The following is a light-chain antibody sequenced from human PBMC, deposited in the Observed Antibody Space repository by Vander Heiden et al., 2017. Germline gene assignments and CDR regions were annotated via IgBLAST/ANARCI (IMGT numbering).Light chain of an antibody. CDR1: QSVSSSY. V-gene: IGKV3-20*01. Sequence: EIVLTQSPVTLSLSPGERATLSCRASQSVSSSYLGWYQQKPGQAPRLLISGASSRATGIPDRFSGSGSGTDFTLTISRLEPEDFAVYYCQQYGSSPLTFGGGTKVEIK. J-gene: IGKJ4*01. CDR3: QQYGSSPLT. CDR2: GAS.